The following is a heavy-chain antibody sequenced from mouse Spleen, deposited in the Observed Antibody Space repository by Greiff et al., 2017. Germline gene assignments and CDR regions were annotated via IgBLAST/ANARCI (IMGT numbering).Heavy chain of an antibody. D-gene: IGHD2-3*01. J-gene: IGHJ2*01. CDR1: GYAFTNYL. CDR3: ARLSGYYRDFDY. V-gene: IGHV1-54*01. CDR2: INPGSGGT. Sequence: QVQLKQSGAELVRPGTSVKVSCKASGYAFTNYLIEWVKQRPGQGLEWIGVINPGSGGTNYNEKFKGKATLTADKSSSTAYMQLSSLTSEDSAVYFCARLSGYYRDFDYWGQGTTLTVSS.